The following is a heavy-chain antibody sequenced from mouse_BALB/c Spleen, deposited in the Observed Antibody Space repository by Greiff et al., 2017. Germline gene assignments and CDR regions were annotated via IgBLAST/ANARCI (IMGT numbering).Heavy chain of an antibody. CDR1: GFTFSDYY. Sequence: DVMLVESGGGLVKPGGSLKLSCAASGFTFSDYYMYWVRQTPEKRLEWVATISDGGSYTYYPDSVKGRFTISRDNAKNNLYLQMSSLKSEDTAMYYCARSITTVRGYAMDYWGQGTSVTVSS. J-gene: IGHJ4*01. D-gene: IGHD1-1*01. CDR2: ISDGGSYT. CDR3: ARSITTVRGYAMDY. V-gene: IGHV5-4*02.